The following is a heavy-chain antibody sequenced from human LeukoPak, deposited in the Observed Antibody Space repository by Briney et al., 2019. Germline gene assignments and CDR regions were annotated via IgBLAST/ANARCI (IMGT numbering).Heavy chain of an antibody. J-gene: IGHJ3*02. CDR3: ANIDIVVVTVDAFDI. V-gene: IGHV3-30*18. CDR1: GFTLSSYE. Sequence: PGGSLRLSCTASGFTLSSYEMTWSRQAPGKGLEWVAVISYDGSNKYYADSVKSRFTISRDNSKNTLYLQMNSLRAEDTAVYYCANIDIVVVTVDAFDIWGQGTMVTVSS. CDR2: ISYDGSNK. D-gene: IGHD2-21*02.